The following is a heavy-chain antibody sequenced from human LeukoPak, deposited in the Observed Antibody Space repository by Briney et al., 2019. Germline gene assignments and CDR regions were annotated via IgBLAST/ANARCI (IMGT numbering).Heavy chain of an antibody. CDR1: GGSISSSSYY. D-gene: IGHD3-22*01. Sequence: PSDTLSLTCTVSGGSISSSSYYWGWIRQPPGKGLEWIGTIYYSGGTYYNPSLKSRVTISADTSKNKFSLNLNSVTAADTAVFYCASYHSSGYVYWRQGTLVTVSP. CDR2: IYYSGGT. J-gene: IGHJ4*02. V-gene: IGHV4-39*01. CDR3: ASYHSSGYVY.